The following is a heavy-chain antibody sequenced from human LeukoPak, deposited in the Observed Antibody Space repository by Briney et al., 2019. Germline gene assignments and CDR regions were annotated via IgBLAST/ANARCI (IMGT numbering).Heavy chain of an antibody. Sequence: GGSLRLSCGASGFTFNAYWMSWVRQAPGKGLEWVANIKQDGSEKYYVDSVKGRFTISRDNAKNSLYLQMNSLRAEDTAVYYCARDGPVATIMDFDYWGQGTLVTVSS. CDR3: ARDGPVATIMDFDY. CDR1: GFTFNAYW. D-gene: IGHD5-12*01. J-gene: IGHJ4*02. V-gene: IGHV3-7*01. CDR2: IKQDGSEK.